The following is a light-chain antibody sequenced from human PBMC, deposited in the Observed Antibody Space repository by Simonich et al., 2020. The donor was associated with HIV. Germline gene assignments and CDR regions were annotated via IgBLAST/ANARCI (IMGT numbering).Light chain of an antibody. Sequence: DIQMTKSTSSLSASIGDRVTITCQASQGISNYLNWYQQKEGKAPKLLIYAASSLQSGVPSKFSGSGSGTDFTLTISSLQPEDFGTYYCQQSYSTPIAFGQGTRLEIK. CDR1: QGISNY. CDR2: AAS. CDR3: QQSYSTPIA. V-gene: IGKV1-39*01. J-gene: IGKJ5*01.